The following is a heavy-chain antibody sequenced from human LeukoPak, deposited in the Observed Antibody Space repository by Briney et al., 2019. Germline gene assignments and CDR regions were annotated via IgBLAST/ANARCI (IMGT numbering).Heavy chain of an antibody. CDR1: VYTFRTYW. V-gene: IGHV3-74*01. J-gene: IGHJ6*02. CDR3: ARKRPGYSYGMDV. D-gene: IGHD5-18*01. CDR2: MSSDGSSSDGRST. Sequence: GGSLRLSCVPSVYTFRTYWKHWAPHAPGKGLVWVSHMSSDGSSSDGRSTIYADSVKGRFTISRDNAKNTLFLQMNSLRAEDTAVYYCARKRPGYSYGMDVWGQGATVTVSS.